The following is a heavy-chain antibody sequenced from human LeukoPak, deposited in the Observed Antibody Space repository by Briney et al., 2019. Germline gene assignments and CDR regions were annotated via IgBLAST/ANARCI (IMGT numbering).Heavy chain of an antibody. Sequence: PGGSLRLSCAASGFTFSSYGMHWGRQAPRKGLEWVAFIRYDGSNKYYADSVKGRFTISIDNSKNTLYLQMNSLRAEDTAIYYCAKNHDSNGYHTDDAFDVWGQGTMVTISS. CDR1: GFTFSSYG. V-gene: IGHV3-30*02. CDR3: AKNHDSNGYHTDDAFDV. J-gene: IGHJ3*01. D-gene: IGHD3-22*01. CDR2: IRYDGSNK.